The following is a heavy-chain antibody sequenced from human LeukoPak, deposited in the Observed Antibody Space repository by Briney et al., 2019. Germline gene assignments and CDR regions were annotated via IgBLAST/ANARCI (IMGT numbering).Heavy chain of an antibody. J-gene: IGHJ4*02. V-gene: IGHV1-69*05. CDR3: ATNDYGDWMLFDY. CDR2: IIPIFGTA. D-gene: IGHD4-17*01. CDR1: GGTFSSYA. Sequence: ASVKVSCKASGGTFSSYAISWVRQAPGQGLEWMGGIIPIFGTANYAQKFQGRVTITTDESTSTAYMELSSLRSEDTAVYYCATNDYGDWMLFDYWGQGTLVTVSS.